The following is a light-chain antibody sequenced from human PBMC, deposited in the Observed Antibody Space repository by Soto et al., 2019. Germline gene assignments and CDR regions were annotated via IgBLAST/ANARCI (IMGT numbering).Light chain of an antibody. CDR2: EVS. CDR3: SSYAGSNNL. Sequence: QSALTQPPSASGSPGQSVTISCTGTRSDVGGYNYVSWYQQHPGKAPKLMLYEVSKRPSGVPDRFSGSKSGNTASLTVSGLQAEDESDYYCSSYAGSNNLFCGGTKLTLL. CDR1: RSDVGGYNY. J-gene: IGLJ2*01. V-gene: IGLV2-8*01.